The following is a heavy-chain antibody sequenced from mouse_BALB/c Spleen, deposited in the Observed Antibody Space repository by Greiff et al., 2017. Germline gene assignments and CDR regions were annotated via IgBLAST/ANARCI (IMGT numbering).Heavy chain of an antibody. CDR2: IDPFNGGT. CDR1: GYSFTSYY. CDR3: ARGDGPYAMDY. J-gene: IGHJ4*01. V-gene: IGHV1S135*01. Sequence: EVQLQQSGPELMKPGASVKISCKASGYSFTSYYMHWVKQSHGKSLEWIGYIDPFNGGTSYNQKFKGKATLTVDKSSSTAYMHLSSLTSEDSAVYYCARGDGPYAMDYWGQGTSVTVSS. D-gene: IGHD2-3*01.